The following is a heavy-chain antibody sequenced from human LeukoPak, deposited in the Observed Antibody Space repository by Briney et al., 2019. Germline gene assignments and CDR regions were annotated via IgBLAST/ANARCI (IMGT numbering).Heavy chain of an antibody. J-gene: IGHJ4*02. V-gene: IGHV3-48*04. CDR1: GFTFSTYA. Sequence: RPGGSLRLSCAASGFTFSTYAITWVRQAPGKGLEWVSYISGSGNDISYADSVKGRFTISRDNAKGSLYLQMNSLRAADTAVYYCGTHAGRTGSDDWGQGTLVTVSS. D-gene: IGHD3/OR15-3a*01. CDR2: ISGSGNDI. CDR3: GTHAGRTGSDD.